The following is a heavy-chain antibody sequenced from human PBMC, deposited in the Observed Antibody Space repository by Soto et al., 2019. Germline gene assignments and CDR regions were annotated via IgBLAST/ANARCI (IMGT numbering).Heavy chain of an antibody. CDR3: AAYCSSTSCQSRVGSFDP. CDR1: GYTFIGYY. D-gene: IGHD2-2*01. CDR2: INPNSGGT. Sequence: GASVKVSCKASGYTFIGYYMHWVRQAPGQGLEWMGWINPNSGGTNYAQKFQGWVTMTRDTSISTAYMELSRLRSDDTAVYYCAAYCSSTSCQSRVGSFDPWGQGTLVTSPQ. J-gene: IGHJ5*02. V-gene: IGHV1-2*04.